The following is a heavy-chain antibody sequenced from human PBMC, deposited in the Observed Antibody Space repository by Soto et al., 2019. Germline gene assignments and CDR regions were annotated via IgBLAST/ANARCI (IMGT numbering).Heavy chain of an antibody. V-gene: IGHV3-30-3*01. D-gene: IGHD3-9*01. J-gene: IGHJ6*02. CDR2: ISYDGSNK. CDR1: GFTFSSYA. Sequence: GGSLRLSCAASGFTFSSYAMRWVRQAPGKGLEWVAVISYDGSNKYYADSVKGRFTISRDNSKNTLYLQMNSLRAEDTAVYYCARDHPPGDILTGYYLYYYYGMDVWGQGTTVTVSS. CDR3: ARDHPPGDILTGYYLYYYYGMDV.